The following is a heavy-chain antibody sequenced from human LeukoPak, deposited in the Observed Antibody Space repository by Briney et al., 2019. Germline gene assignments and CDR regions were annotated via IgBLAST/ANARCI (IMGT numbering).Heavy chain of an antibody. D-gene: IGHD4-23*01. Sequence: PSETLSLTCTVSGGSISSSSYYWGWIRQPPGKGLEWIGSIYYSGSTYYNPSLKSRVTISVDTSKNQFSLKLSSVTAADTAVYYCARATPPYYYYGMDVWGQGTTVTVSS. J-gene: IGHJ6*02. V-gene: IGHV4-39*07. CDR2: IYYSGST. CDR1: GGSISSSSYY. CDR3: ARATPPYYYYGMDV.